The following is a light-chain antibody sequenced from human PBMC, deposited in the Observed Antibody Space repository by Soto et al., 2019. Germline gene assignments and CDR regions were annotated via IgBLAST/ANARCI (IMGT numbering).Light chain of an antibody. CDR2: RDY. CDR1: NIGSKN. V-gene: IGLV3-9*01. CDR3: QVWDSSTHVV. Sequence: ELAQPLSVSVALGQTARITCGGNNIGSKNVHWYQQKPGQAPVLVIYRDYNRPSGIPERFSGSNSVNTATLSISRAQAGDEADYYCQVWDSSTHVVFGGGTKVTVL. J-gene: IGLJ2*01.